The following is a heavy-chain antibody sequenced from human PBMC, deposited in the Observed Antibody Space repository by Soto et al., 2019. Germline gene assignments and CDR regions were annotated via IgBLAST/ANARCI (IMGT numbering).Heavy chain of an antibody. V-gene: IGHV4-4*02. CDR2: IYHSGTT. CDR3: TSSDESHFYS. Sequence: QVQLQESGTGLVKPSGTLSLTCAVSGVSISSNNWWSWVRQPPGKGLEWIGEIYHSGTTNYNPSLKSGVTISVDKSKNQFAPKLSSVTVADTAVYFCTSSDESHFYSWGKGTLVTVSS. J-gene: IGHJ4*02. CDR1: GVSISSNNW.